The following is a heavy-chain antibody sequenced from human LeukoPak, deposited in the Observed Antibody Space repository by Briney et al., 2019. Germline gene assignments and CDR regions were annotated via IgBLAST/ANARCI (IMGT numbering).Heavy chain of an antibody. CDR1: GFTFDDYA. J-gene: IGHJ5*02. CDR2: ISGDGGST. CDR3: AKDTAVAGIVYWFDP. D-gene: IGHD6-19*01. V-gene: IGHV3-43*02. Sequence: GGSLRLSCAASGFTFDDYAMHWVRQAPGKGLEWVSLISGDGGSTYYADSVKDRFTISRDNSKNSLYLQMNSLRTEDTALYYCAKDTAVAGIVYWFDPWGQGTLVTVSS.